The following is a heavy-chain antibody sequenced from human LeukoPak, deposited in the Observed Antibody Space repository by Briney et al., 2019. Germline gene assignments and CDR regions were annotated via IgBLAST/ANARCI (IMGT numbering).Heavy chain of an antibody. V-gene: IGHV3-23*01. CDR2: ISGSGGST. J-gene: IGHJ4*02. D-gene: IGHD6-19*01. Sequence: GGSLRLSCAASGFTFGSYAMSWVRQAPGKGLEWVSAISGSGGSTYYADSVKGRFTISRDNSKNTLYLQMNSLRAEDTAVYYCARRYSSGWCDYWGQGTLVTVSS. CDR1: GFTFGSYA. CDR3: ARRYSSGWCDY.